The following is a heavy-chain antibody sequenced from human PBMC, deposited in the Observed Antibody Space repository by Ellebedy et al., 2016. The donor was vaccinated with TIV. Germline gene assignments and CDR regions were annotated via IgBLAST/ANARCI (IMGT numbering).Heavy chain of an antibody. V-gene: IGHV3-23*01. CDR3: AKDREVTMIVVGQGSLDY. J-gene: IGHJ4*02. Sequence: GESLKISXAVSGFTFSSYALSWVRQAPGKGLEWVSTISGSGLSTYYADSVKGRFTISRDNSKNTLYLQLNSLRAKDTAIYYCAKDREVTMIVVGQGSLDYWGQGTLVTVSS. CDR1: GFTFSSYA. D-gene: IGHD3-22*01. CDR2: ISGSGLST.